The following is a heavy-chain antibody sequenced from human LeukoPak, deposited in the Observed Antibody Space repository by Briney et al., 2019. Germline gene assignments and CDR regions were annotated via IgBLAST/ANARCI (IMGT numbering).Heavy chain of an antibody. CDR2: IYSGGRT. V-gene: IGHV3-53*01. CDR1: GFTVSSNY. CDR3: ARERRYCSGDNCYSGFDY. Sequence: PGGSLRFSCVVSGFTVSSNYMNWVRQAPGKGLEWVSVIYSGGRTYYADSVKGRFAISRDTSKNTLYLQMNSLRDEDTAVYYCARERRYCSGDNCYSGFDYWGRGTLVTVSS. J-gene: IGHJ4*02. D-gene: IGHD2-15*01.